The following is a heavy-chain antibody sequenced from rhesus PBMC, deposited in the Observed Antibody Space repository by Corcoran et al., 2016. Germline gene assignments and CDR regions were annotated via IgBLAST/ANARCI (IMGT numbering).Heavy chain of an antibody. D-gene: IGHD6S26*01. CDR2: IGGSRGST. Sequence: QVQLQESGPGLVKPSETLSLTCAVSGYSLSRGHCLVCLRPPPGRGREWVGSIGGSRGSTNYNPSLNSRVIISKATSKKQFSLRLSSVTAADTAVYYCARGEGRAAAGPYYWGQGVLVTVSS. V-gene: IGHV4-127*01. CDR3: ARGEGRAAAGPYY. CDR1: GYSLSRGHC. J-gene: IGHJ4*01.